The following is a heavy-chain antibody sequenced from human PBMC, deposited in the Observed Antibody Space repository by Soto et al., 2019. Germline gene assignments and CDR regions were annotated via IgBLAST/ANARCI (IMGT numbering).Heavy chain of an antibody. CDR1: GGSFSGYY. Sequence: PSETLSLTCAVYGGSFSGYYWSWIRQPPGKGLEWIGEINHSGSTNYNPSLKSRVTISVDTSKNQFSLKLSSVTAADTAVYYCARGRYSSGRYARGFDYWGHGTLVTVS. CDR3: ARGRYSSGRYARGFDY. CDR2: INHSGST. J-gene: IGHJ4*01. D-gene: IGHD6-19*01. V-gene: IGHV4-34*01.